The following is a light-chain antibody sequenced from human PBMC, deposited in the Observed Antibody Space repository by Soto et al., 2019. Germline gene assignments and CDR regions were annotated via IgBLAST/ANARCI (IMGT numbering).Light chain of an antibody. V-gene: IGKV3D-20*02. Sequence: EVVLTQSPGTLSLSPGERATLSCRASQSVGSSYVAWYQHNPGQAPRLLIYGASSRATGIPDRFSGSGSGTDFTLTISSLEPEDFAVYYCQQRSNWLTFGGGTKVDIK. CDR3: QQRSNWLT. CDR2: GAS. J-gene: IGKJ4*01. CDR1: QSVGSSY.